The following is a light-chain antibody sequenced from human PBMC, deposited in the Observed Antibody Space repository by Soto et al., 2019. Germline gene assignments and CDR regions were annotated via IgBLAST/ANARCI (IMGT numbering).Light chain of an antibody. CDR1: QSVSSSY. CDR2: GAS. CDR3: LQHNSYPLT. Sequence: EIVLTQSPGTLSLSPGEIATLSCRASQSVSSSYLAWYQQKPGQAPRVXSYGASSRATGIPDRFSGSGSGTEFTLTISSLQPEDFETYYCLQHNSYPLTFGGGTKVDIK. V-gene: IGKV3-20*01. J-gene: IGKJ4*01.